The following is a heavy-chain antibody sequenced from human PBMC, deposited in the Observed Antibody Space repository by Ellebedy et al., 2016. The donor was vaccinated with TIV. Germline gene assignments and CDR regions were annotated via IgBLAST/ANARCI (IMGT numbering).Heavy chain of an antibody. J-gene: IGHJ4*02. D-gene: IGHD5-12*01. CDR2: IKQDGSEK. CDR3: ARGGYGRPFDC. V-gene: IGHV3-7*03. CDR1: GFTFINYW. Sequence: GESLKISCAASGFTFINYWMKWVRQAPGKGLEWVANIKQDGSEKYYVDSVKGRFTISRDNAKNSLFLQMNSLRVEDTAVYFCARGGYGRPFDCWGQGTLVTVSS.